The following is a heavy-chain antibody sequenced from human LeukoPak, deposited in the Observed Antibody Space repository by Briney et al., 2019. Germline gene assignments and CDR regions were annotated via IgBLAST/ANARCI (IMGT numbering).Heavy chain of an antibody. Sequence: ASVKVSCKASGYTFTGYYMHWVRQAPGQGLEWMGWINPNSGGTIYAQKFQGRVTMTRDTSISTVYMELSRLRSDDTAVYYCARDLTGSGEDAFDIWGQGTMVTVSS. V-gene: IGHV1-2*02. CDR3: ARDLTGSGEDAFDI. CDR1: GYTFTGYY. CDR2: INPNSGGT. J-gene: IGHJ3*02. D-gene: IGHD2-15*01.